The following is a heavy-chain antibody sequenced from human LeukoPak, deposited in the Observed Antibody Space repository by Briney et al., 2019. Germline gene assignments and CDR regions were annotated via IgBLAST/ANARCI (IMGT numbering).Heavy chain of an antibody. CDR1: GFTFSSYG. Sequence: GGSLRLSCAASGFTFSSYGMHWVRQAPGKGPEWVAVISYDGSNKYYADSVKGRFTISRDNSKNTLYLQMNSLRAEDTAVYYCAKEGYYYDSSGKNRRAFDIWGQGTMVTVSS. J-gene: IGHJ3*02. D-gene: IGHD3-22*01. CDR2: ISYDGSNK. CDR3: AKEGYYYDSSGKNRRAFDI. V-gene: IGHV3-30*18.